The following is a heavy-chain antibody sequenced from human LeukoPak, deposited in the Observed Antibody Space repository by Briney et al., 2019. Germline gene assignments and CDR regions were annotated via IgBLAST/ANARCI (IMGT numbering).Heavy chain of an antibody. J-gene: IGHJ4*02. CDR1: GYTFNNYG. V-gene: IGHV1-18*01. CDR2: ISAYNGNI. CDR3: ARLAEMATIQKYFDY. D-gene: IGHD5-24*01. Sequence: ASVKVSCTASGYTFNNYGISWVRQAPGQGLEWMGWISAYNGNIQYLRKFQGRVTMTTDTSTSTAYMELRSLRSDDTAMYYCARLAEMATIQKYFDYWGQGTLVTVSS.